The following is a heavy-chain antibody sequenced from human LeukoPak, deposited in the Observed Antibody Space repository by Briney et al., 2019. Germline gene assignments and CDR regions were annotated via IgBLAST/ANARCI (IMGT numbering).Heavy chain of an antibody. CDR1: GFTFSSYS. CDR2: ISSRSATI. CDR3: ARDPLSSSSFDL. V-gene: IGHV3-48*01. D-gene: IGHD6-13*01. J-gene: IGHJ4*02. Sequence: PGGSLRLSCAASGFTFSSYSMNWVRQAPGKGLEWVSYISSRSATIYYADSVKGRFTISRDNAKNSLYLQMNSLRAEDTAVYYCARDPLSSSSFDLWGRGTLVTVSS.